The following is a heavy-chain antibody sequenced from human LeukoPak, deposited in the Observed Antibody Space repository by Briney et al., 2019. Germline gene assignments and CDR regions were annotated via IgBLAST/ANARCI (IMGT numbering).Heavy chain of an antibody. V-gene: IGHV1-18*04. Sequence: ASVKVSCKASGYTFTGYYMHWVRQAPGQGLEWMGWISAYNGNTNYAQKLQGRVTITTDTSTSTAYMELRSLRSDDTAVYYCARDQGGYPGYGGQGTLVTVPS. CDR1: GYTFTGYY. CDR2: ISAYNGNT. J-gene: IGHJ4*02. D-gene: IGHD2-15*01. CDR3: ARDQGGYPGY.